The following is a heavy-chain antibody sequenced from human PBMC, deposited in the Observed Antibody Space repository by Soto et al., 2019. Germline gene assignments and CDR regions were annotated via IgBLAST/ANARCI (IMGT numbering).Heavy chain of an antibody. D-gene: IGHD5-18*01. CDR1: GFTFSSYS. CDR2: ISSSNNYI. V-gene: IGHV3-21*01. Sequence: LRLSCAASGFTFSSYSMNLVRQAPGKGLEWVSSISSSNNYIYYADSVKGRFTISRDNAKNSLYLQMNSLRAEDTAVYYCARDYSSYGPFDYWGQGTLVTVSS. J-gene: IGHJ4*02. CDR3: ARDYSSYGPFDY.